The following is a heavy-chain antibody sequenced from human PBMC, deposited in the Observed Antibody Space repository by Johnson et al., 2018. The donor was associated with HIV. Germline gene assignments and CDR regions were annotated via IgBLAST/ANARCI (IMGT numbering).Heavy chain of an antibody. CDR1: GFTVRCNY. CDR3: AREARRYHYDSSNDAFDI. Sequence: QVQPVESGGGLVKPGASLRLSCAASGFTVRCNYMSWIRQAPGKGLEWVSYSSSSGSTIYYADSVQGRFTISRDNAKNSLYLQMNSLRAEDTAVYYCAREARRYHYDSSNDAFDIWGQGTMVTVSS. J-gene: IGHJ3*02. D-gene: IGHD3-22*01. V-gene: IGHV3-11*04. CDR2: SSSSGSTI.